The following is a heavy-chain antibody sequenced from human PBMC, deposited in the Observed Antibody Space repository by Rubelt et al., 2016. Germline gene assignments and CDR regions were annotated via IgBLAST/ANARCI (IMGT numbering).Heavy chain of an antibody. J-gene: IGHJ1*01. CDR3: ATTLLWFGELESEYFQH. CDR2: ISYDGSNK. D-gene: IGHD3-10*01. V-gene: IGHV3-30-3*01. Sequence: APGKGLEWVAVISYDGSNKYYADSVKGRFTISRDNSKNTLYLQMNSLRAEDTAVYYCATTLLWFGELESEYFQHWGQGTLVTVSS.